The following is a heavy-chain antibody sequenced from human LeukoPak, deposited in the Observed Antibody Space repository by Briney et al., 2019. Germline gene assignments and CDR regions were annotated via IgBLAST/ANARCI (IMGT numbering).Heavy chain of an antibody. D-gene: IGHD3-10*01. Sequence: SETLSLTCTVSGGSISSYYWSWIRQSPGKGLEWIGYIYYSGSTNYNPSLKSRVTISVDTSKNQFSLKLSSVTAADTAVYYCARDTLWPNYGMDVWGQGTTVTVSS. CDR2: IYYSGST. J-gene: IGHJ6*02. CDR3: ARDTLWPNYGMDV. V-gene: IGHV4-59*01. CDR1: GGSISSYY.